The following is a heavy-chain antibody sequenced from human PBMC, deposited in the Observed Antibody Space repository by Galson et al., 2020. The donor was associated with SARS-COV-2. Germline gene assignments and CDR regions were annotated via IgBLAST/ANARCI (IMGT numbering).Heavy chain of an antibody. J-gene: IGHJ3*02. CDR3: ASTEGSSGYLYDAFDI. V-gene: IGHV3-33*01. CDR1: GFTFSSYG. D-gene: IGHD3-22*01. CDR2: IWYDGSNK. Sequence: GGSLRLSCAASGFTFSSYGMHWFRQAPGKGLEWVAVIWYDGSNKYYADSVKGRFTISRDNSKNTLYLQMNSLRAEDTAVYYCASTEGSSGYLYDAFDIWGQGTMVTVSS.